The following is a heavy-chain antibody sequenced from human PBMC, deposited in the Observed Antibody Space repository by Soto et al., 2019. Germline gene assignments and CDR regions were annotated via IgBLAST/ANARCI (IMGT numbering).Heavy chain of an antibody. J-gene: IGHJ4*02. CDR2: ISYDGSNK. Sequence: GGSLRLSCAASGFTFSSYGMHWVRQAPGKGLEWVAVISYDGSNKYYADSVKGRFTISRDNSKNTLYLQMNSLRAEDTAVYYCAKVFSTKLELGVLDYWGQGTLVTVSS. CDR1: GFTFSSYG. D-gene: IGHD1-7*01. CDR3: AKVFSTKLELGVLDY. V-gene: IGHV3-30*18.